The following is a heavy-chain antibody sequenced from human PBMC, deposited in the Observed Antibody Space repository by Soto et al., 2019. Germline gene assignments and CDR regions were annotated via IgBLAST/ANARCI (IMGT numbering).Heavy chain of an antibody. CDR2: IFDSGTA. CDR1: GGSISSLNDY. J-gene: IGHJ5*02. D-gene: IGHD3-9*01. V-gene: IGHV4-31*02. Sequence: QVQLEQSGPGLVKPSQTLSLTWKISGGSISSLNDYWSWIRQYPREGLEWIGYIFDSGTAHYNPSLKGRVRISGDTSQTQFSLTIQSVTVADTAVYYCAREVSWTGAFAHWGQGILVTVSS. CDR3: AREVSWTGAFAH.